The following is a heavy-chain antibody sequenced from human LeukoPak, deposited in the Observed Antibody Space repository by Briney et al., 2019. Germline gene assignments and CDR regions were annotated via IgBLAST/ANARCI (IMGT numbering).Heavy chain of an antibody. Sequence: PSETLSLTCTVSGGSISSSSYYWGWIRQPPGKGLEWIGSIYYSGSTYYNPSLKSRVTISVDTSKNQFSLKLSSVTAADTAVYYCARLHYDYVWGSYRYTDFDYWGQGTLVAVSS. V-gene: IGHV4-39*07. CDR1: GGSISSSSYY. D-gene: IGHD3-16*02. CDR3: ARLHYDYVWGSYRYTDFDY. CDR2: IYYSGST. J-gene: IGHJ4*02.